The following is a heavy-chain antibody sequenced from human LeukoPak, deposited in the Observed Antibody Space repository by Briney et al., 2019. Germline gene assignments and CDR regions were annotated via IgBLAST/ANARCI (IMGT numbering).Heavy chain of an antibody. D-gene: IGHD6-19*01. J-gene: IGHJ4*02. CDR2: IKQDGSEK. Sequence: GESLRLSCAASGFTSSNYWMSWVRQAPGKGLEWVANIKQDGSEKYYVDPVKGRFTVSRDNAKNSLYLQMNSLRAEDTAVYYCARDRGSSGWYEFDYWGQGTLVTVSS. CDR1: GFTSSNYW. V-gene: IGHV3-7*01. CDR3: ARDRGSSGWYEFDY.